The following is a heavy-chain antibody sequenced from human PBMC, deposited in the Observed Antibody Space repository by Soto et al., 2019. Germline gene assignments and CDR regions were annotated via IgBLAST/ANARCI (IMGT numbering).Heavy chain of an antibody. Sequence: QVHLQESGPGLVKPSGTLSLTCAVSGGSISSSNWWSWVRQPPGKGLEWIGEIYHSGSTNYNPSLKSRVNISVDKSKNQFSLKLSSVTAADTAVYYCARSPSSSWYGGGAFDIWGQGTMVTVSS. J-gene: IGHJ3*02. CDR2: IYHSGST. CDR1: GGSISSSNW. V-gene: IGHV4-4*02. CDR3: ARSPSSSWYGGGAFDI. D-gene: IGHD6-13*01.